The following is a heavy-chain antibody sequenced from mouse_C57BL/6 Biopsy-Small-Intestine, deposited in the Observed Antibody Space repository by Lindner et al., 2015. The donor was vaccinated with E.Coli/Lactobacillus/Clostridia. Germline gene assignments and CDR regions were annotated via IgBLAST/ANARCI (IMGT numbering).Heavy chain of an antibody. CDR2: IWTGGGT. Sequence: VQLQESGPGLVAPSQSLSITCTVSGFSLTTYSISWLRQPPGKGLEWLGVIWTGGGTNYNSALKSRLSISKDNSRSQVFLKMNSLQTDDTARYYCARSLYYDYDTWFAYWGQGTLVTVSA. V-gene: IGHV2-9-1*01. J-gene: IGHJ3*01. D-gene: IGHD2-4*01. CDR1: GFSLTTYS. CDR3: ARSLYYDYDTWFAY.